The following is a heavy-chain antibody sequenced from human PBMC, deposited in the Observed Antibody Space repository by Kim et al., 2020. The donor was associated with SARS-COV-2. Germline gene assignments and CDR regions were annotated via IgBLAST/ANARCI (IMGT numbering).Heavy chain of an antibody. CDR3: AKAAAAAGYYYYYYGMDV. D-gene: IGHD6-13*01. CDR2: ISYDGSNK. CDR1: GFTFSSYG. V-gene: IGHV3-30*18. Sequence: GGSLRLSCAASGFTFSSYGMHWVRQAPGKGLEWVAVISYDGSNKYYTDSVKGRFTISRDNSKNTLYLQMNSLRAEDTAVYYCAKAAAAAGYYYYYYGMDVWGQGTTVTVSS. J-gene: IGHJ6*02.